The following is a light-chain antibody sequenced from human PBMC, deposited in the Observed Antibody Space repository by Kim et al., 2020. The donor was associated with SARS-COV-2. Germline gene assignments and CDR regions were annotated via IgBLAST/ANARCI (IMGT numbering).Light chain of an antibody. CDR3: QQSNSVPFT. CDR2: AAS. CDR1: QRIGTY. J-gene: IGKJ3*01. Sequence: DIQMTQSPSSLSASVGDRVTITCRASQRIGTYLIWYQKKPGEAPKLLIYAASSLQSGVPSRFSGSGSGTDFTLTISSLQHEDSATYYCQQSNSVPFTFGPGTKLEI. V-gene: IGKV1-39*01.